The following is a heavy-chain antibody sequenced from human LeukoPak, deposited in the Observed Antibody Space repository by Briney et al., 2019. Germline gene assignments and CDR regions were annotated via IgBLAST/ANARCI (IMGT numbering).Heavy chain of an antibody. CDR3: ARVRIAVARGFDY. CDR1: GGSISSSSHY. V-gene: IGHV4-39*07. Sequence: SETLSLTCTVSGGSISSSSHYWGWIRQPPGKGLEWIGSIYYSGSTYYNPSLKSRVTISVDTSKNQFSLKLSSVTAADTAVYYCARVRIAVARGFDYWGQGTLVTVSS. CDR2: IYYSGST. J-gene: IGHJ4*02. D-gene: IGHD6-19*01.